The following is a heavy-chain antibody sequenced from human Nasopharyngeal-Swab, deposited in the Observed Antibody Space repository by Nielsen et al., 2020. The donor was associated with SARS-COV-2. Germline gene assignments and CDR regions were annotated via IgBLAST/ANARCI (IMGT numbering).Heavy chain of an antibody. J-gene: IGHJ4*02. Sequence: GGSLRLSCAASGFTFSSYAMSWVRQAPGKGLEWVSAISGSGGSTYYADSVKGRFTISRDNSKNTLYLQMNSLRAEGTAVYYCAKDTSLVGATFDYWGQGTLVTVSS. CDR2: ISGSGGST. V-gene: IGHV3-23*01. CDR3: AKDTSLVGATFDY. D-gene: IGHD2-8*02. CDR1: GFTFSSYA.